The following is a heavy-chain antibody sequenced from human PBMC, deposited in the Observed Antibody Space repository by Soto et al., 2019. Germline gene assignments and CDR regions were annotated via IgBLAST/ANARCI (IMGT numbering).Heavy chain of an antibody. J-gene: IGHJ4*02. CDR2: IYYSGST. Sequence: LSLTCTVSGGSISSYYWSWIRQPPGKGLEWIGYIYYSGSTNYNPSLKSRVTISVDTSKNQFSLKLSSVTAADTAVYYCARGKNPELFDYWGQGTLVTVSS. CDR1: GGSISSYY. V-gene: IGHV4-59*01. CDR3: ARGKNPELFDY.